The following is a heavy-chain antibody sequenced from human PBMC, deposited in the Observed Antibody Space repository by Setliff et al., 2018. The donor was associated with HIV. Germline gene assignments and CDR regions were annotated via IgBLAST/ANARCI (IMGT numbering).Heavy chain of an antibody. CDR2: MEQDGINK. Sequence: PGGSLRLSCAASGFTFSSYWMSWVRQAPGKGLEWVANMEQDGINKYYADSVKGRFTISRDNSKNTLYLQMNSLRAEDTAVYYCAKDPEYSSSYYFFYMDVWGKGTTVTVSS. J-gene: IGHJ6*03. CDR3: AKDPEYSSSYYFFYMDV. CDR1: GFTFSSYW. D-gene: IGHD6-6*01. V-gene: IGHV3-7*01.